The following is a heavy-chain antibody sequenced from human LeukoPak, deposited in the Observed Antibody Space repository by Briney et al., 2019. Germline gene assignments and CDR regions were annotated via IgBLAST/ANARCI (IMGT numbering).Heavy chain of an antibody. D-gene: IGHD1-26*01. CDR1: GLTLYSYW. Sequence: GGSLRLPCAASGLTLYSYWMNGLRQAPGKGLEWVANIKRDGSETYYVDSVKGRFTISRDNAKNSLYRQMNSLRAEDTAVYYCARRVGLDYWGQGTLVSVSS. CDR2: IKRDGSET. J-gene: IGHJ4*02. CDR3: ARRVGLDY. V-gene: IGHV3-7*01.